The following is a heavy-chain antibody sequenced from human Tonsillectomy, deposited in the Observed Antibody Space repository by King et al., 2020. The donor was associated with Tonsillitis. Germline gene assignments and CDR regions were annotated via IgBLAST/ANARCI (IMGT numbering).Heavy chain of an antibody. J-gene: IGHJ4*02. CDR2: INPGTGGT. Sequence: VQLVQSGAEVEKPGASMKVSCKASGYTFTDYYMHWVRQAPGQGLEWMGWINPGTGGTDFAQKFQGRGTMTRDTSVSTAYMELSSLTSDDTAVYYCARKEYSTSLDYWGQGTLVTVSS. D-gene: IGHD6-6*01. CDR1: GYTFTDYY. V-gene: IGHV1-2*02. CDR3: ARKEYSTSLDY.